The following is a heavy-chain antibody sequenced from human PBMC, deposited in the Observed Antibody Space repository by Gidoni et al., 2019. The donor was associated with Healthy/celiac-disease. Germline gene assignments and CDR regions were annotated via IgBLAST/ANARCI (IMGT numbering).Heavy chain of an antibody. CDR2: IYTSGST. J-gene: IGHJ6*03. D-gene: IGHD3-10*01. CDR1: GGSISRYY. Sequence: QVQLQESGPGLVKPSETLSLTCTVSGGSISRYYWSWIRQPAGKGLEWIGRIYTSGSTNYHLSLMSRVTMSVDTSKNQVSLKLSSVTAADTAVYYCAREVSYHGSGSYVYYHYDYYMDVWGKGTTVTVSS. V-gene: IGHV4-4*07. CDR3: AREVSYHGSGSYVYYHYDYYMDV.